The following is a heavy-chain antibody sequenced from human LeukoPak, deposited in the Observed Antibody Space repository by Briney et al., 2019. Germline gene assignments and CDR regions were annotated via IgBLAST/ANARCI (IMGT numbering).Heavy chain of an antibody. Sequence: PGGSLRLSCAASGFTFSSYAMSWVRQAPGKGLEWVSAISGSGGSTYYADPVKGRFTISRDNSKNTLYLQMNSLRAEDTAVYYCAKVPYYDILTGYPIPYYFDYWGQGTLVTVSS. V-gene: IGHV3-23*01. CDR1: GFTFSSYA. D-gene: IGHD3-9*01. CDR2: ISGSGGST. J-gene: IGHJ4*02. CDR3: AKVPYYDILTGYPIPYYFDY.